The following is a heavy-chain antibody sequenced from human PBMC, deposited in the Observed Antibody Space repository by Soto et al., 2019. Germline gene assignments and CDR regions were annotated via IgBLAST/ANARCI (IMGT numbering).Heavy chain of an antibody. V-gene: IGHV3-23*01. D-gene: IGHD3-16*01. CDR3: AKAYFVWSSEQPYYFDY. J-gene: IGHJ4*02. CDR2: ISGSGGRS. CDR1: GFTFSNYA. Sequence: EVQLLDSGGGLVQPGGSLRLSCAASGFTFSNYAMTWVRQGPGKGLEWVSGISGSGGRSYYADSVKGRFTISRDNSKSTLYLQMNSLRPEDPAVYYCAKAYFVWSSEQPYYFDYWGQGTLVTVSS.